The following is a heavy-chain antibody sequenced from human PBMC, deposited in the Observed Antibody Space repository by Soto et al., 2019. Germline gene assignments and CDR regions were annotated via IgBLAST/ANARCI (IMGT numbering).Heavy chain of an antibody. CDR1: GGSISSGGYS. J-gene: IGHJ5*02. Sequence: QLQLQESGSGLVKPSQALSLTCAVSGGSISSGGYSWSWIRQPPGKGLEWIGYIYPRGSTSYNPSLKGRVTISVDRSKNQCSLKLSSVTAADTAVYYCARVGYCISTSCQNNWFDPWGQGTLVTVSS. CDR2: IYPRGST. CDR3: ARVGYCISTSCQNNWFDP. D-gene: IGHD2-2*01. V-gene: IGHV4-30-2*01.